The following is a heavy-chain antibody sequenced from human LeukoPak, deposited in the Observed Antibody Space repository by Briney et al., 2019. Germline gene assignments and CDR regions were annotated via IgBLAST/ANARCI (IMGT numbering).Heavy chain of an antibody. D-gene: IGHD6-19*01. J-gene: IGHJ4*02. CDR3: ARDTTGVAVAGFDY. CDR1: GFTFSSYS. Sequence: PGGSLRLSCAASGFTFSSYSMNWVRQAPGKGLEWVSSISSSSSYIYYADSVKGRFTISRDNAKNSLYLQMNSLRAEDTAVYYCARDTTGVAVAGFDYWGQGTLATVSS. CDR2: ISSSSSYI. V-gene: IGHV3-21*01.